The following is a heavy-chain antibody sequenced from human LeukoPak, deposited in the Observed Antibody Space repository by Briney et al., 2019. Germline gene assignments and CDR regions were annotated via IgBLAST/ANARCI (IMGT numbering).Heavy chain of an antibody. CDR2: INPSGGST. CDR1: EYTFTSYY. D-gene: IGHD3-22*01. CDR3: ASSSHYDSSGYYYGFDY. V-gene: IGHV1-46*01. J-gene: IGHJ4*02. Sequence: ASVKVSCKASEYTFTSYYIHWVRQAPGQGLEWMGIINPSGGSTSYPQKFQGRVTMTRDTSTSTVYMELSSLRSDDTAVYYCASSSHYDSSGYYYGFDYWGQGTLVTVSS.